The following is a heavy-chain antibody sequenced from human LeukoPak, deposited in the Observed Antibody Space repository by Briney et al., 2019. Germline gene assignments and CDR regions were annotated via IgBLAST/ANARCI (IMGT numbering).Heavy chain of an antibody. CDR1: GYTFTGYY. V-gene: IGHV1-2*02. D-gene: IGHD2-2*01. J-gene: IGHJ3*02. Sequence: ASVKVSCKASGYTFTGYYMHWVRQAPGQGLEWMGWINPNSGGTNYAQKFQGRVTMTRDTSISTAYMELSRLRSDDTAVYYCARVYPPYCSSPSSQPANNIGGKGTMVTVSS. CDR3: ARVYPPYCSSPSSQPANNI. CDR2: INPNSGGT.